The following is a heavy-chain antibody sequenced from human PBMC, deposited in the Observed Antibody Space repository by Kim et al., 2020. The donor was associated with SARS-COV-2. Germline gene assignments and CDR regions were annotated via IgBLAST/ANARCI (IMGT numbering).Heavy chain of an antibody. J-gene: IGHJ4*02. D-gene: IGHD3-16*01. CDR3: ARDFGFSTL. CDR1: GYSLISDS. CDR2: ITPDGGNT. Sequence: ASVKVSCKASGYSLISDSISWVRQAPGQGLEWIGWITPDGGNTNYVQKFQGRVSMTADTYTNTAYMDLASLRFDDTAVYYCARDFGFSTLWGQGTLVTVS. V-gene: IGHV1-18*01.